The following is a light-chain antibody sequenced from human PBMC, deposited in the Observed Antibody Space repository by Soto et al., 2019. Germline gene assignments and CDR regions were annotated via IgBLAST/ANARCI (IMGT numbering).Light chain of an antibody. Sequence: DIVMTQSPDSLAVSLGERATINCKSSQSVLYSSNNKNYLAWYQQKPGQPPKLLIYWASTRESGVPDRFSGSGSGTDFTLTISNQQAEDVAVYYCQQYYNTPWTFGQGTKVEIK. V-gene: IGKV4-1*01. CDR2: WAS. CDR1: QSVLYSSNNKNY. J-gene: IGKJ1*01. CDR3: QQYYNTPWT.